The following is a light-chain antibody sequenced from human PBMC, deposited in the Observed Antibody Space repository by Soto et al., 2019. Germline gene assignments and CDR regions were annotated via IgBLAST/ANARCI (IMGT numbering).Light chain of an antibody. CDR3: HQRQYWPPIT. V-gene: IGKV3-11*01. J-gene: IGKJ5*01. CDR1: QSVSRN. Sequence: LTQSPGTLSVSPGERVTLSCRASQSVSRNLAWYQQRPGQTPRLLIYNVVTRATGVPAKFSGSGSGTDFTLTISSLEPEDFAVYYCHQRQYWPPITFGQGTRLEI. CDR2: NVV.